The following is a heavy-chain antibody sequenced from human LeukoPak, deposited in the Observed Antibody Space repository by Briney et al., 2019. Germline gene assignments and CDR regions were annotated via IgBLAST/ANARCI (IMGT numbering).Heavy chain of an antibody. Sequence: PGGSLRLSCAASGFTFSNAWMNWVRQAPGKGLEWVGGIKSKTDGGKTDYAAPAKGRLIISRDDSKNTLYLQMSSLKIEDTAVYYCTTGRDYYYASSGYYYEGYFQHWGQGTLVTVSS. CDR1: GFTFSNAW. J-gene: IGHJ1*01. CDR2: IKSKTDGGKT. CDR3: TTGRDYYYASSGYYYEGYFQH. V-gene: IGHV3-15*01. D-gene: IGHD3-22*01.